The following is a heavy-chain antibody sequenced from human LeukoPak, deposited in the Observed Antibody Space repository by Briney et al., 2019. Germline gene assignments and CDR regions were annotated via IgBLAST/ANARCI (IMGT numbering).Heavy chain of an antibody. V-gene: IGHV1-8*01. CDR1: GYTFTSYD. D-gene: IGHD2-2*01. CDR3: PRAESGWIVVVPAADYYYYYYMDV. CDR2: MNPNSCNS. Sequence: ASVKDSCKASGYTFTSYDINWVRQATGRGLEWMGWMNPNSCNSGYTQKFQGRVTMTRNTSISTAYMELSSLRSEDTAVYYCPRAESGWIVVVPAADYYYYYYMDVWAKGPRSPSP. J-gene: IGHJ6*03.